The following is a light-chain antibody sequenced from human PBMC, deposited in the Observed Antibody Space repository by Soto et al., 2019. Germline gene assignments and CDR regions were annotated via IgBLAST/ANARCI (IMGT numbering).Light chain of an antibody. V-gene: IGKV3-15*01. Sequence: EIVMTQSPATLSVSPGERATLSCRASQSVSSNLAWYQQKPGQPPRLLIYGASTRATGIPARFSGSGSGTKFTLTISSLQSEDFAVYYCQQYNNWPETFGQGTKV. CDR2: GAS. J-gene: IGKJ1*01. CDR1: QSVSSN. CDR3: QQYNNWPET.